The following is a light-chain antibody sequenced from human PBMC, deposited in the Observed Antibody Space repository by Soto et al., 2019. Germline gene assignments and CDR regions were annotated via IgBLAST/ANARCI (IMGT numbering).Light chain of an antibody. J-gene: IGLJ1*01. CDR1: SGHSSYI. CDR2: LEGSGSY. Sequence: QPVLTQSSSASASLGSSVKLTCTLSSGHSSYIIAWHQQQPGKAPRYLMKLEGSGSYNKGSGVPDRFSGSSSGADRYLTISNLQSEDEADYYCETGDSNVFGTGTKLTVL. CDR3: ETGDSNV. V-gene: IGLV4-60*03.